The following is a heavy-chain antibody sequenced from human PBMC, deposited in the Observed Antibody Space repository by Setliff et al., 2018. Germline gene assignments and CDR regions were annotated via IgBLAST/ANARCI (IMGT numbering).Heavy chain of an antibody. J-gene: IGHJ4*02. CDR2: INPSGGST. V-gene: IGHV1-46*01. CDR1: GYTFTSYY. D-gene: IGHD2-15*01. CDR3: ATPHCSDGTCRYYFES. Sequence: GASVKVSCKASGYTFTSYYMHWVRQAPGQGLEWMGIINPSGGSTSYAQKFQGRVTMTRDTSTNTVYMELSRLRSEDTAMYYCATPHCSDGTCRYYFESWGQGTLVTVSS.